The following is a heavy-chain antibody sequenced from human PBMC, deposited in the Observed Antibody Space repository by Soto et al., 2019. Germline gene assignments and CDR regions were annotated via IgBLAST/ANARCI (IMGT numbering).Heavy chain of an antibody. CDR1: GGSISSGGYS. D-gene: IGHD3-9*01. CDR2: IYHSGST. J-gene: IGHJ3*02. Sequence: SETLSLTCAVSGGSISSGGYSWSWIRQPPGKGLEWIGYIYHSGSTYYNPSLKSRVTISVDRSKNQFSLKLSSVTAADTAVYYCAASYYAILTGHFASDIWGHGPMVTVS. V-gene: IGHV4-30-2*01. CDR3: AASYYAILTGHFASDI.